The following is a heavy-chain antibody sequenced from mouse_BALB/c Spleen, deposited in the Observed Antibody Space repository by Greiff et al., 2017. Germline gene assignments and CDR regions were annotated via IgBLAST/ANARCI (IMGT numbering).Heavy chain of an antibody. D-gene: IGHD2-14*01. CDR3: ARERDRYDGFAY. V-gene: IGHV3-8*02. Sequence: EVQRVESGPSLVKPSQTLSLTCSVTGDSITSGYWNWIRKFPGNKLEYMGYISYSGSTYYNPSLKSRISITRDTSKNQYYLQLNSVTTEDTATYYCARERDRYDGFAYWGQGTLVTVSA. CDR2: ISYSGST. CDR1: GDSITSGY. J-gene: IGHJ3*01.